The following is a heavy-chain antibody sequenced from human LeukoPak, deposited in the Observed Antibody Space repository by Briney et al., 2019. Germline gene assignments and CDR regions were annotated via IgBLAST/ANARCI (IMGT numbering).Heavy chain of an antibody. J-gene: IGHJ6*02. D-gene: IGHD6-13*01. V-gene: IGHV1-2*04. CDR1: GYTFTNSD. CDR2: INPNSGGT. CDR3: ARELYSSSWSPYYYYGMDV. Sequence: ASVKVSCKASGYTFTNSDINWVRQAPGQGLEWMGWINPNSGGTNYAQKFQGWVTMTRDTSISTAYMELSRLRSDDTAVYYCARELYSSSWSPYYYYGMDVWGQGTTVTVSS.